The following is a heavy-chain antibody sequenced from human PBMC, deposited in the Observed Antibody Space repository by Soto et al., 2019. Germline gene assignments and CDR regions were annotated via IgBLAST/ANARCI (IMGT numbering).Heavy chain of an antibody. CDR1: GGSFSGYY. J-gene: IGHJ6*03. V-gene: IGHV4-34*01. Sequence: QVQLQQWGAGLLKPSETLSLTCAVYGGSFSGYYWSWIRQPPGKGLEWIGEINHSGGTNYNPSLKSRVNISVDTYKNQFSLKVNSVTAADTAVYYCARGGGYYYMDVWDNGTTVTVSS. CDR3: ARGGGYYYMDV. D-gene: IGHD3-16*01. CDR2: INHSGGT.